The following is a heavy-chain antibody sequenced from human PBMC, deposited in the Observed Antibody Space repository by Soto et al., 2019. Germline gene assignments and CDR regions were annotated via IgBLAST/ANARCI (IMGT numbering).Heavy chain of an antibody. D-gene: IGHD2-15*01. V-gene: IGHV3-23*01. CDR3: AKDICGPSSCYNDY. CDR1: GFMFSSYV. Sequence: EVQLLESGGGLVQPGGSLRLYCAASGFMFSSYVMNWVCQAPGTGLEWVSIITDNGGSTYYADSVKVRFTSSRDNSKNTRYLQMNSLRADDTAVYYCAKDICGPSSCYNDYWGQGTLVTVSS. CDR2: ITDNGGST. J-gene: IGHJ4*02.